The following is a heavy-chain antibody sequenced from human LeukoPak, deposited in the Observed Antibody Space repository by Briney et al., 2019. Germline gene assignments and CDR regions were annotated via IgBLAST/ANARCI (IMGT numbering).Heavy chain of an antibody. CDR1: GFTFSDYN. CDR2: ISRSGSTK. CDR3: ARVLRYCSGGNCYSGGLGYMDV. V-gene: IGHV3-11*01. D-gene: IGHD2-15*01. J-gene: IGHJ6*03. Sequence: SGGSLRLSCAASGFTFSDYNMRWIRQAPGKGLEWVSSISRSGSTKYYADSVKGRFTISRDNAKNSLFLQMNSLRAEDTAVYYCARVLRYCSGGNCYSGGLGYMDVWGKGTTVTISS.